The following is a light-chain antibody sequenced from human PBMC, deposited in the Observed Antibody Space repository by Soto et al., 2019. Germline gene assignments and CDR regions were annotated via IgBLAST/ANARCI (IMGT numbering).Light chain of an antibody. CDR3: QQYGSSPIT. J-gene: IGKJ5*01. CDR1: QSVSGN. CDR2: GAS. Sequence: MTQSPATLSVSPGERATLSCRASQSVSGNLAWYQQKPGQAPRLLIYGASTRATGIPARFSGSGSGTDFTLTISRLEPEDFAVYYCQQYGSSPITFGQGTRLEIK. V-gene: IGKV3-20*01.